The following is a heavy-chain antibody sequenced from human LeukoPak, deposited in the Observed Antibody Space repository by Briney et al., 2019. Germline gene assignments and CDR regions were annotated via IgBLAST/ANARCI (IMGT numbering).Heavy chain of an antibody. V-gene: IGHV3-30*14. D-gene: IGHD7-27*01. CDR3: ARTPNWGYGMDV. CDR2: ISYDGSNK. J-gene: IGHJ6*02. Sequence: GGSLRLSCAASGFTFSSYAMHWVRQAPGKGLEWVAVISYDGSNKYYADSVKGRFTISRDNSKNTLYLQMNSLRAEDTAVYYCARTPNWGYGMDVWGQGTTVTVSS. CDR1: GFTFSSYA.